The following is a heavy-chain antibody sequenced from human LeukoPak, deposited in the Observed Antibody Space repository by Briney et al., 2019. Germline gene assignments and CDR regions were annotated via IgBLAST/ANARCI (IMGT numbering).Heavy chain of an antibody. CDR2: IYYSGST. D-gene: IGHD3-22*01. Sequence: SETLSLTCTVSGGSISSSSYYWGWIRQPPGKGLEWIGSIYYSGSTYYNPSLKSRVTISVDTSKNQFSLKLSSVTAADTAVYYYARHEIDYYDSSGYYWGAFDIWGQGTMVTVSS. V-gene: IGHV4-39*01. J-gene: IGHJ3*02. CDR1: GGSISSSSYY. CDR3: ARHEIDYYDSSGYYWGAFDI.